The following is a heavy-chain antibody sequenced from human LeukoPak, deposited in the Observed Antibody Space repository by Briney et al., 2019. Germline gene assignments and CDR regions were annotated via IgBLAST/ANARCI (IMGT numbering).Heavy chain of an antibody. J-gene: IGHJ5*02. V-gene: IGHV1-69*08. Sequence: SVKVSCKASGGSFSDYSISWVRQAPGQGLEWMGRIIAILDTAHYAQKFQGRFTITADKSTTTVYMELSSLRSDDTAVYYCVRSGYDYDWFDPWGQGTLATVSS. CDR3: VRSGYDYDWFDP. CDR2: IIAILDTA. D-gene: IGHD5-12*01. CDR1: GGSFSDYS.